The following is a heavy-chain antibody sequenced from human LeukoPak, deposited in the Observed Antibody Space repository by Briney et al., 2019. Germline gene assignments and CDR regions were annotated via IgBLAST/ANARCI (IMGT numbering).Heavy chain of an antibody. CDR2: FDAEDGET. V-gene: IGHV1-24*01. CDR1: GNTLSALA. J-gene: IGHJ6*04. CDR3: ATGPLFLKPYGLDV. D-gene: IGHD2-21*01. Sequence: ASVKVSCKVSGNTLSALAIHWVRQAPQKGLEWMGGFDAEDGETIYAQKFQGRVTLTEDTSTDTAYMKLSSLRSEDTAVYFCATGPLFLKPYGLDVWGNGTTVTVPS.